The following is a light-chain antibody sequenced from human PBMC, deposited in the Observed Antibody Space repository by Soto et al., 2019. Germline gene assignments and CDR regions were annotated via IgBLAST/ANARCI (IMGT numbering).Light chain of an antibody. CDR1: EKIFKC. V-gene: IGKV1-5*01. J-gene: IGKJ4*01. CDR3: HHYNTPSIT. Sequence: DIQLIQSPATLSASVGDRITITCRASEKIFKCLAWYQQRSGSAPNLLIYAASDLESGVPSRFSGSGSGTEFTLTIDNLHPEDFSTYYCHHYNTPSITFGGGTKV. CDR2: AAS.